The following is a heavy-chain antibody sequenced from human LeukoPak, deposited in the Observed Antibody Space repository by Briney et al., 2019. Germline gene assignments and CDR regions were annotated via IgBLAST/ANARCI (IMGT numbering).Heavy chain of an antibody. D-gene: IGHD2/OR15-2a*01. CDR1: GFTFSSYA. J-gene: IGHJ3*02. CDR2: ISGSGGST. Sequence: GGSLRLSCAASGFTFSSYAMSWVRQAPGKGLEWVSAISGSGGSTYYADSVKGRFTMSRDNAKNSLCLQMNSLRADDTAIYYCARSARGFFNDAFDIWGQGAMVTVSS. CDR3: ARSARGFFNDAFDI. V-gene: IGHV3-23*01.